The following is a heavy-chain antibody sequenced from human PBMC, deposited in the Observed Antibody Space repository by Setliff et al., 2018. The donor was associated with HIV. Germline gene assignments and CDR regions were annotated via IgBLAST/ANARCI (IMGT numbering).Heavy chain of an antibody. CDR3: ARMQAYYNFWRSTYYFDY. CDR2: ISPYNGDA. J-gene: IGHJ4*02. D-gene: IGHD3-3*01. V-gene: IGHV1-18*01. Sequence: ASVKVSCKASGYPFTSYGICWVRQSPGHGLEWMGYISPYNGDAYYAEKFQGRVTMTTDTSTTAVSMELTNLRSDDTAVYFCARMQAYYNFWRSTYYFDYWGQGTPVTVSS. CDR1: GYPFTSYG.